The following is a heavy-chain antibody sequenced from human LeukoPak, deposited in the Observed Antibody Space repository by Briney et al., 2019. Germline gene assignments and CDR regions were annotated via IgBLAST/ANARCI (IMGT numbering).Heavy chain of an antibody. CDR3: ARATDYFDY. Sequence: GGSLRLSCAASGFTFSSYSMNWVRQAPGKGLEWVSYISSSSSTIYYADSVKGRFTISRDNAKNSLYLQMNSLRAEDTAVYYCARATDYFDYWGQGTLVTVSS. V-gene: IGHV3-48*04. CDR1: GFTFSSYS. J-gene: IGHJ4*02. CDR2: ISSSSSTI.